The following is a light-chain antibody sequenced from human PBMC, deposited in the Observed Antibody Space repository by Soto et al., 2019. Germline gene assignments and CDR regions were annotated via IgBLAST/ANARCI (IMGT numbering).Light chain of an antibody. V-gene: IGLV2-14*01. CDR1: SSDVGGYNH. CDR2: AVS. CDR3: CSYTSLSTVV. Sequence: QSALTQPASVSGSPGQSITISCTGTSSDVGGYNHVSWYQHSPGKAPKLILFAVSDWPSGVSHRFSGSKSGNTASLTISGLQDEDEADYYCCSYTSLSTVVFGGGTKLTVL. J-gene: IGLJ2*01.